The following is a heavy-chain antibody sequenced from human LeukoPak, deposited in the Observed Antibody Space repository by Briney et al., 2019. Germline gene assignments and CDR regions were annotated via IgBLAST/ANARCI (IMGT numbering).Heavy chain of an antibody. CDR2: INHSGST. D-gene: IGHD5-12*01. CDR1: GGSFSGYY. J-gene: IGHJ4*02. CDR3: ARVGGGYATFDY. V-gene: IGHV4-34*01. Sequence: SETLPLTCAVYGGSFSGYYWSWIRQPPGKGLEWIGEINHSGSTNYNPSLKSRVTISVDTSKNQFSLKLSSVTAADTAVYYCARVGGGYATFDYWGQGTLVTVSS.